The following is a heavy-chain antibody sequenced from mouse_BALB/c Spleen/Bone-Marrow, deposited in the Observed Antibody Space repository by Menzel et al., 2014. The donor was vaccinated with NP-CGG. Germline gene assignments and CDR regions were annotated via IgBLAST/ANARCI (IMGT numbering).Heavy chain of an antibody. CDR1: GYAFTNYL. V-gene: IGHV1-54*03. CDR2: INPGSGGI. J-gene: IGHJ4*01. D-gene: IGHD2-3*01. CDR3: ARSIYYGYSDAMDY. Sequence: QVQLKQSGADLVRPGTSVKVSCKASGYAFTNYLIEWIKQRPGQGLEWIGAINPGSGGINYNERFKGKSTLTADKSSSTAYKQLSSLTSDDSAVYFCARSIYYGYSDAMDYWGQGTSVTVSS.